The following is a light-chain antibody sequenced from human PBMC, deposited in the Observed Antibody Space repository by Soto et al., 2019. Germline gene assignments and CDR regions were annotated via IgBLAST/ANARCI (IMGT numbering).Light chain of an antibody. CDR1: SSDLAIYNY. CDR3: ASSAGTKLFV. Sequence: QSVLTQPASVSGSPGQSITISCTGTSSDLAIYNYVSWYQQHPGKAPKLMIYEVTKRPSGVPDRFSGSKSGSTASLTVSGLQAGDEAEYFCASSAGTKLFVFGSGTKGTVL. J-gene: IGLJ1*01. CDR2: EVT. V-gene: IGLV2-8*01.